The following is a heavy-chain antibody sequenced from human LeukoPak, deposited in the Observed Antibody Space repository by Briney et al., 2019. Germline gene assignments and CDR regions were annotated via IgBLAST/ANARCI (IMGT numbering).Heavy chain of an antibody. CDR2: INHSGST. CDR1: GGSFSGYY. CDR3: ARVKVGSGSYYNYRNNWFDP. D-gene: IGHD3-10*01. Sequence: PSETLSLTCAVYGGSFSGYYWSWIPQPPGKGLEWMGEINHSGSTNYNPSLKSRVTISVDTSKNQFSLKLSSVTAADTAVYYCARVKVGSGSYYNYRNNWFDPWGQGTLVTVSS. J-gene: IGHJ5*02. V-gene: IGHV4-34*01.